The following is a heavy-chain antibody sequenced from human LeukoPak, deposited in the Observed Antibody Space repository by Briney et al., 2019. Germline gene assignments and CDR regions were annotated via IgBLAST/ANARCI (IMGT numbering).Heavy chain of an antibody. CDR3: ARDLSVNAFDI. CDR2: MHGSGSP. CDR1: GASVRSDH. D-gene: IGHD2/OR15-2a*01. V-gene: IGHV4-59*02. J-gene: IGHJ3*02. Sequence: SETLSLTCTVSGASVRSDHWNWIRQSAGKGLEWIAYMHGSGSPNYNPSLASRLTLSVDATENLLSLKLTSVTAADTAVYFCARDLSVNAFDIWGQGTLVTVSS.